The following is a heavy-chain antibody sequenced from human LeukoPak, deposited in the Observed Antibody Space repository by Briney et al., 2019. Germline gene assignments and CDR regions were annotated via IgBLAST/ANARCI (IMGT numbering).Heavy chain of an antibody. CDR2: MSYDGDEK. V-gene: IGHV3-30*04. J-gene: IGHJ4*02. Sequence: PGGSLRLSCAASGFTFSSYAMHWVRQAPGRGLEWVAIMSYDGDEKYYADSVRGRFTVSRDDSKNTLFLQMSSLRAEDTAVYYCARENYGTGNYAGNLDSWGQGTLVTVSS. CDR1: GFTFSSYA. CDR3: ARENYGTGNYAGNLDS. D-gene: IGHD3-10*01.